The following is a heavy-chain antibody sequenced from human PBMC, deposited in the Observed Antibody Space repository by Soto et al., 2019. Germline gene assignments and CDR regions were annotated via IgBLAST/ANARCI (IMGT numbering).Heavy chain of an antibody. CDR3: ARLPGVLEWLSNYYYYYMDV. D-gene: IGHD3-3*01. CDR1: GGSISSSSYY. CDR2: IYYSGST. V-gene: IGHV4-39*01. J-gene: IGHJ6*03. Sequence: SETLSLTCTVSGGSISSSSYYWGWIRQPPGKGLEWIGSIYYSGSTYYNPSLKSRVTISVDTSKNQFSLKLSSVTAADTAVYYCARLPGVLEWLSNYYYYYMDVWGKGTTVTVSS.